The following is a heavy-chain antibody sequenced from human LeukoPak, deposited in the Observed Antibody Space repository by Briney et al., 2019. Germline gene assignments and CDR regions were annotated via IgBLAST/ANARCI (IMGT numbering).Heavy chain of an antibody. CDR1: GFTFDDYA. CDR3: AKVFAARAARSWFDP. D-gene: IGHD6-6*01. V-gene: IGHV3-9*01. Sequence: GGSLRLSCAASGFTFDDYAMHWVRQAPGKGLEWVSGISWNSGSIGYADSVKGRFTISRDNAKNSLYLQMNSLRAEDTALYYCAKVFAARAARSWFDPWGQGTLVTVSS. CDR2: ISWNSGSI. J-gene: IGHJ5*02.